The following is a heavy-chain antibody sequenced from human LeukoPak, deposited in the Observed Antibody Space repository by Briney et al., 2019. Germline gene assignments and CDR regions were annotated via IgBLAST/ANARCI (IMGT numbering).Heavy chain of an antibody. CDR2: INPNSGDT. CDR1: GYTFTGYY. D-gene: IGHD2-21*02. V-gene: IGHV1-2*06. Sequence: GASVTVSCKTSGYTFTGYYVHYVRQAPGQGLEWMGRINPNSGDTSYAQHFQGRVTMTRDTSITTAYMDLSRLTSDDTAVYYCARDYCGGDCFPDYWGQGTLVTVSS. J-gene: IGHJ4*02. CDR3: ARDYCGGDCFPDY.